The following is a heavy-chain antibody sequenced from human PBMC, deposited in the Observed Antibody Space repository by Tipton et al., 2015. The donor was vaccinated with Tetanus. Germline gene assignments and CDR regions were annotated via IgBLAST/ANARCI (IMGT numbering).Heavy chain of an antibody. CDR1: GGSISSGDYY. CDR2: IYYSGTT. J-gene: IGHJ4*02. CDR3: ARVFTRGYTYGTAFDY. Sequence: TLSLTCTVSGGSISSGDYYWSWIRQPPGKGLEWIGYIYYSGTTYYNPSLKSRVTISVDTSNNQFSLKVTSVTAADTAVYYCARVFTRGYTYGTAFDYWGKGTLVTVSS. V-gene: IGHV4-30-4*01. D-gene: IGHD5-18*01.